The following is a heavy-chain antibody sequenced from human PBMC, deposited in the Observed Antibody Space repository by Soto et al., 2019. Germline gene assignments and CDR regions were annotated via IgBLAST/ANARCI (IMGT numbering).Heavy chain of an antibody. Sequence: ASVQVSCKASGYTFTSYAMHWVRQAPGQRLEWMGWINAGNGNTKYSQKFQGRVTITRDTSASTAYMELSSLRSEDTAVYYCALKAGKWFGEISYYYYGMDVWGQGTTVTVSS. CDR2: INAGNGNT. CDR1: GYTFTSYA. J-gene: IGHJ6*02. D-gene: IGHD3-10*01. CDR3: ALKAGKWFGEISYYYYGMDV. V-gene: IGHV1-3*01.